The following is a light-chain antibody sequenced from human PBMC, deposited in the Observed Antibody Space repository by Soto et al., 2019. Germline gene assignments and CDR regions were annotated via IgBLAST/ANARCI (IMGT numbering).Light chain of an antibody. J-gene: IGKJ5*01. V-gene: IGKV1-39*01. Sequence: DIHIPQSPSSLSASVGDRVTITCRASQSVSSSLNWYQQKPGKAPKLLIYAAASLQSGVPSRFSGSGSGTDFTLTISSLQPEDFATYYCQQSYSTPITFGQGTRLE. CDR2: AAA. CDR3: QQSYSTPIT. CDR1: QSVSSS.